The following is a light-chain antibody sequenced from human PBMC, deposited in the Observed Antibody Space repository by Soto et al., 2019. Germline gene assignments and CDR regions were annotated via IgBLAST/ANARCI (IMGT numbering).Light chain of an antibody. J-gene: IGKJ4*01. CDR3: QQYSTYPLN. Sequence: DIQMTQTPSTRSASVGDRVTMTCRASQSISNSLAWYQQKPGKAPKLLIYRASALQSGVPSRFSGSGSGTEFTLTIDSLQPDDFATFYCQQYSTYPLNFGGGTKVDI. V-gene: IGKV1-5*03. CDR2: RAS. CDR1: QSISNS.